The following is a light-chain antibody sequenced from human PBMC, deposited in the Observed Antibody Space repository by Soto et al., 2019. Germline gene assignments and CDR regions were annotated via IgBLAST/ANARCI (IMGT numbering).Light chain of an antibody. Sequence: DIPMTQSPSSLSASVGDRVTITCQASQDISNYLNWYQQKPGKAPKLLIYDASNLETGVPSRFSGSRSGTDFTFTISSLQPEDIATYYCQQYDNLPMYTFGQGTKLEIK. CDR3: QQYDNLPMYT. V-gene: IGKV1-33*01. CDR2: DAS. CDR1: QDISNY. J-gene: IGKJ2*01.